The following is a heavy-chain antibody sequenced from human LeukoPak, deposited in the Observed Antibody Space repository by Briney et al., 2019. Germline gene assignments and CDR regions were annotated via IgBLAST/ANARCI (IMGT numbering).Heavy chain of an antibody. CDR1: GFTFSSYA. D-gene: IGHD3-3*01. V-gene: IGHV3-30-3*01. J-gene: IGHJ5*02. Sequence: PGRSLRLSCAASGFTFSSYAMHWVRQAPGKGLEWVAVISYDGSNKYYADSVKGRFTISRDNSKNTLYLQMNSLRAEDTAVYYCAREKLRFLGLGVFDPWGQGTLVTVSS. CDR3: AREKLRFLGLGVFDP. CDR2: ISYDGSNK.